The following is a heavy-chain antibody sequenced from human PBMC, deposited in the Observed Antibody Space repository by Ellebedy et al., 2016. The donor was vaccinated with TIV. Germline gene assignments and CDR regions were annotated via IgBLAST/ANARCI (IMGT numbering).Heavy chain of an antibody. CDR2: INAGNGNT. D-gene: IGHD5-24*01. J-gene: IGHJ3*02. Sequence: ASVQVSCKASGYTFTSYGMHWVRQAPGQRPEWMGWINAGNGNTKYSQKFQGWVTMTRDTSISTAYMELSRLRSDDTAVYYCARQEMATIGDAFDIWGQGTMVTVSS. CDR3: ARQEMATIGDAFDI. V-gene: IGHV1-3*01. CDR1: GYTFTSYG.